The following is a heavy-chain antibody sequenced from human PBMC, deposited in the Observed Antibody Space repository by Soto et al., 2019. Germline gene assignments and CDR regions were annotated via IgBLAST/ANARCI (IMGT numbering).Heavy chain of an antibody. Sequence: EVHLVESGGGLVKPGGSLRLSCAASGFGFADGWMSWVRQAPGKGLEWVGRVKSKTSGGTTDYNAPVEGRFTISRDDSKNTLYLQMNSLKSEDTAVDYCTTIVAGTGYWGQGTLVSVSS. CDR3: TTIVAGTGY. V-gene: IGHV3-15*01. D-gene: IGHD6-19*01. CDR1: GFGFADGW. J-gene: IGHJ4*02. CDR2: VKSKTSGGTT.